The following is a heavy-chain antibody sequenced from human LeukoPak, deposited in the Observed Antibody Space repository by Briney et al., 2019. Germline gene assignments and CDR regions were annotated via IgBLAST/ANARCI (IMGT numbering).Heavy chain of an antibody. CDR3: ATSSWLRDANFDY. Sequence: SETLSLTCAVSGGSISSGGYSWSWIRQPPGKGLEWIGYIYYSGSTYYNPSLKSRVTVSLHPSKNQFSLKLPSVTAADSAVYYCATSSWLRDANFDYWGQGTLVTVSS. D-gene: IGHD6-13*01. CDR1: GGSISSGGYS. J-gene: IGHJ4*02. V-gene: IGHV4-30-4*07. CDR2: IYYSGST.